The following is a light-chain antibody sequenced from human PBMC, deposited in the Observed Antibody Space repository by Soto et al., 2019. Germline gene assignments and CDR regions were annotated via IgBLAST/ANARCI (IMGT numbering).Light chain of an antibody. CDR3: QQYNNWIT. CDR1: ERIYSAY. J-gene: IGKJ5*01. V-gene: IGKV3-15*01. CDR2: AAS. Sequence: EFVLTQSPCTLSLSRGERATLSCRASERIYSAYLGWYQQKPGQAPRLLIYAASNRATGVPARFSGSWSGTEFTLTISSLQSEDFAVYYCQQYNNWITFGQGTRLEIK.